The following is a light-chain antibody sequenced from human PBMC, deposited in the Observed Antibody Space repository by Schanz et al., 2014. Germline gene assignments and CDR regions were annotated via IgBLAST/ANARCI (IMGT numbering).Light chain of an antibody. Sequence: QSVLTQPPSASETPGQRVTISCSGSSSNIGSNTVNWYQQLPGTAPKLLIYNNNQRPSGVPDRFSGSKSGTSASLAISGLQSDDEADYYCVTWDDSLSGPVFGGGTKLTVL. CDR1: SSNIGSNT. V-gene: IGLV1-44*01. CDR2: NNN. J-gene: IGLJ3*02. CDR3: VTWDDSLSGPV.